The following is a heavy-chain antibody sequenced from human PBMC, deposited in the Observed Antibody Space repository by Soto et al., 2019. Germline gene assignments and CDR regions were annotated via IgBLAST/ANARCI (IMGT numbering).Heavy chain of an antibody. CDR2: ISSSSSTI. CDR1: GFTFSTYS. Sequence: GGSLRLSCAASGFTFSTYSMNWVRQAPGKGLEWVSYISSSSSTIFYTDSVKGRFTVSRDNAKNSLYLQMNSLRAEDTAVYYCARPMYYYDSSGPPAYWGQGTLVTVPS. D-gene: IGHD3-22*01. CDR3: ARPMYYYDSSGPPAY. V-gene: IGHV3-48*01. J-gene: IGHJ4*02.